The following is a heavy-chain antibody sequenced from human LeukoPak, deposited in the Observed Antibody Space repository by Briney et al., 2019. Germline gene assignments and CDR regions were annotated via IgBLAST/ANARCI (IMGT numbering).Heavy chain of an antibody. J-gene: IGHJ4*02. D-gene: IGHD1-14*01. V-gene: IGHV3-23*01. CDR3: AKAVMETHHAVDY. Sequence: GGSLRLSCAASGFTFSSYGMSWVRQAPGKGLEWVSLISGSGASTYYADSVKGRFTISRDNSKNTLYLQMNSLRAEDTAVYYCAKAVMETHHAVDYWSQGTLVTVSS. CDR2: ISGSGAST. CDR1: GFTFSSYG.